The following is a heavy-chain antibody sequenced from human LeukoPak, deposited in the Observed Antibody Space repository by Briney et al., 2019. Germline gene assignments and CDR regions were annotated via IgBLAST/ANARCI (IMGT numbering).Heavy chain of an antibody. D-gene: IGHD1-7*01. Sequence: PGGSLRLSCAASGFTFSSYGMHWVRQAPGKGLEWVAVISYDGSNKYYADSVKGRFTISRDNSKNTLYLQMNSLRAEDTAVYYCAKALDWNYFYYYYGMDVWGQGTTVTVSS. CDR1: GFTFSSYG. CDR2: ISYDGSNK. CDR3: AKALDWNYFYYYYGMDV. V-gene: IGHV3-30*18. J-gene: IGHJ6*02.